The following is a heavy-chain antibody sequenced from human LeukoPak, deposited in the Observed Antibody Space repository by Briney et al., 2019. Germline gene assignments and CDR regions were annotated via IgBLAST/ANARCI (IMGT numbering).Heavy chain of an antibody. CDR2: ISSSGGST. D-gene: IGHD3-10*01. CDR3: AKDRRVYSYYGSADY. CDR1: GFTFRNYG. Sequence: PGGSLRLSCAASGFTFRNYGMTWVRQAPGKELERVSGISSSGGSTYYADSVKGRFTISRDNSKNTLYLQMNSLRAKDTAVYYCAKDRRVYSYYGSADYWGQGTLVTVSS. J-gene: IGHJ4*02. V-gene: IGHV3-23*01.